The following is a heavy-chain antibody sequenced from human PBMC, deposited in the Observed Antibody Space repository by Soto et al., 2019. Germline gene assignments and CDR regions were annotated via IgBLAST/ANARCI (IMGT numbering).Heavy chain of an antibody. D-gene: IGHD3-3*01. V-gene: IGHV5-51*01. CDR3: AKNTNYVFWSGPNNWFAP. CDR1: GYSFTSYW. Sequence: GESLKISCKGSGYSFTSYWIGWVRQMPGKGLEWMGIIYPGDSDTRYSPSFQGQVTISADKSISTAYLQWSSLKASDTAMYYWAKNTNYVFWSGPNNWFAPWGQEPLFTVPS. CDR2: IYPGDSDT. J-gene: IGHJ5*02.